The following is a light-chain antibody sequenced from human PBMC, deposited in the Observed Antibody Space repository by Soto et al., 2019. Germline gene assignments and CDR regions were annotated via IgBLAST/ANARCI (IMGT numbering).Light chain of an antibody. V-gene: IGKV3-20*01. Sequence: EIVLTQSPGTLSLSPGERATLSCRASQSVSSTYLAWYQQKPGQAPRLLIYGASSRATGIPDRFSGSGSGTDFTLTISRLQPEDFAVYYCQEYGTSSSSTLTFGGGTKVEIK. CDR1: QSVSSTY. CDR2: GAS. J-gene: IGKJ4*01. CDR3: QEYGTSSSSTLT.